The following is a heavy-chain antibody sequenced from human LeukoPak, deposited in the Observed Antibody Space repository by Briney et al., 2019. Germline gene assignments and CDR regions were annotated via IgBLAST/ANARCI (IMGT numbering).Heavy chain of an antibody. J-gene: IGHJ6*03. CDR1: GFTFGDYA. CDR3: ARDRVYSSSWPPYYMDV. Sequence: PGGSLRLSCTASGFTFGDYAMSWFRQAPGKGLEGVGFIRSKAYGGTTEYAACVKGRFTISRDDSKNTLYLQMNSLRAEDTAVYYCARDRVYSSSWPPYYMDVWGKGTTVTVSS. CDR2: IRSKAYGGTT. V-gene: IGHV3-49*03. D-gene: IGHD6-13*01.